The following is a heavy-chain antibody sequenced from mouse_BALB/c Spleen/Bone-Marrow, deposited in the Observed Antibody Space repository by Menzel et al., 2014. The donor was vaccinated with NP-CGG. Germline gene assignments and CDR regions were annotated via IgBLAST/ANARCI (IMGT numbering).Heavy chain of an antibody. CDR3: ARESYYYENYAMDY. V-gene: IGHV1S41*01. Sequence: DLVKPGASVKLSCEASGYTFTSYWINWIKQRPGRGLEWIGRIAPGSGSTYYNEMFKGEATLTVDTSSSTAYIQLSSLSSEDSAVYFCARESYYYENYAMDYWGQGTSVTGSS. CDR2: IAPGSGST. J-gene: IGHJ4*01. CDR1: GYTFTSYW. D-gene: IGHD1-1*01.